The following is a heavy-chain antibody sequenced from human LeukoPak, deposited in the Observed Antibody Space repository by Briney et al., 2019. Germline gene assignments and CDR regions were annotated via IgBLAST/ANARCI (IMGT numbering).Heavy chain of an antibody. CDR2: ISGSGGST. CDR1: GFTFSSYG. CDR3: AKPQYYYDSSGYYDY. J-gene: IGHJ4*02. V-gene: IGHV3-23*01. D-gene: IGHD3-22*01. Sequence: GGSLRLSCAASGFTFSSYGMHWVRQAPGKGLEWVSAISGSGGSTYYADSVKGRFTISRDNSKNTLYLQMNSLRAEDTAVYYCAKPQYYYDSSGYYDYWGQGTLVTVSS.